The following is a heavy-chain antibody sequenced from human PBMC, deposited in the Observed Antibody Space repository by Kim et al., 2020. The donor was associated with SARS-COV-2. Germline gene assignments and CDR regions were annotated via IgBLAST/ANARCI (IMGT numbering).Heavy chain of an antibody. Sequence: DSVKDPFTISRANAKTSLYLQINSLRAEDTALYYCAKDRGYYGSGSYMDYWGQGTLVTVSS. D-gene: IGHD3-10*01. CDR3: AKDRGYYGSGSYMDY. J-gene: IGHJ4*02. V-gene: IGHV3-9*01.